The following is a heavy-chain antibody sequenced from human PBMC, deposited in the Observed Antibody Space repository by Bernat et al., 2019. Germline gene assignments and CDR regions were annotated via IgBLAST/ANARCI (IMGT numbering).Heavy chain of an antibody. CDR2: INAGNGNT. Sequence: QVQLVQSGAEVENPGASVKVSCKASGYTFTSYAMHWVRQAPGQRLEWMGWINAGNGNTEYSQNFQGRLTITRDTSASTAYMELSRLKSDDTAVYYCARLRYSAWHRQYFDYWGQGTLVTVSS. CDR1: GYTFTSYA. V-gene: IGHV1-3*01. D-gene: IGHD6-19*01. J-gene: IGHJ4*02. CDR3: ARLRYSAWHRQYFDY.